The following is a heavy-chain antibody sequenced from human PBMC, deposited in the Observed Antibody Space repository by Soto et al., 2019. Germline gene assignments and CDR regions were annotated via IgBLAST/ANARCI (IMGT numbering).Heavy chain of an antibody. V-gene: IGHV4-34*01. Sequence: PSETLSLTCAVYGGSFSGYYCRWIRQPSGKGLEWIGEINHSGSTNDNPSLKSRVTISVDTSKIQFSLKLSSVTAADTSVYYCARGLTEDNYFDYLGQGTLVTVSS. J-gene: IGHJ4*02. CDR3: ARGLTEDNYFDY. D-gene: IGHD2-15*01. CDR1: GGSFSGYY. CDR2: INHSGST.